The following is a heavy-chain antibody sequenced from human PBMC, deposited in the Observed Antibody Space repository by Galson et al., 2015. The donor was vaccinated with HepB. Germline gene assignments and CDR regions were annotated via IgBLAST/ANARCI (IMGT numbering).Heavy chain of an antibody. CDR3: AKDLLELTLLADY. CDR1: GFTFSSYG. Sequence: SLRLSCAASGFTFSSYGMHWVRQAPGKGLEWVAVIAYDGSNKYYADSVKGRFTISRDNSKNTLYLQMNSLRAEDTAVYYCAKDLLELTLLADYWGQGTLVTVSS. D-gene: IGHD1-7*01. V-gene: IGHV3-30*18. CDR2: IAYDGSNK. J-gene: IGHJ4*02.